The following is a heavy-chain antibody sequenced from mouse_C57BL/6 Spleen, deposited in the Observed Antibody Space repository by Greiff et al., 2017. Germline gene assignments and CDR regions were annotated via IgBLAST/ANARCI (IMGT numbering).Heavy chain of an antibody. CDR2: IWRGGST. CDR1: GFSLTSYG. V-gene: IGHV2-5*01. Sequence: VQLQQSGPGLVQPSQSLSITCTVSGFSLTSYGVHWVRQSPGKGLAWLGVIWRGGSTDYNAAFMSRLSITKDNSKSQVFFKMNSLQADDTAIYYCAKNWDGSSYWYFDVWGTGTTVTVSS. J-gene: IGHJ1*03. CDR3: AKNWDGSSYWYFDV. D-gene: IGHD1-1*01.